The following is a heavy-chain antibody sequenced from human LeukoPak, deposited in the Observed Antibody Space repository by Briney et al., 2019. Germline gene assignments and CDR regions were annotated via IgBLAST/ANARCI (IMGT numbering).Heavy chain of an antibody. CDR3: AKSEGGWQQLD. CDR1: GFTFSSYW. Sequence: GGSLRLSCAASGFTFSSYWMHWVRQAPGKGLVWVSRINSDGSSTSYADSVKGRFTISRDNSKNTLYLRMNSLRAEDTAVYYCAKSEGGWQQLDWGQGTLVTVSS. D-gene: IGHD6-13*01. J-gene: IGHJ4*02. V-gene: IGHV3-74*01. CDR2: INSDGSST.